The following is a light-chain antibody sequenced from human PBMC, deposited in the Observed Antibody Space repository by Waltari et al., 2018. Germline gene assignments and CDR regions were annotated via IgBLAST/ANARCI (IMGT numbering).Light chain of an antibody. J-gene: IGKJ1*01. CDR2: ASS. CDR3: QQYYDYQRS. V-gene: IGKV1-8*01. CDR1: PSVSTY. Sequence: AIRMTQSPSSPSASTGDRVTITCRASPSVSTYLAWYQQKPGTAPKLLIYASSTLQRGVPLRFSGSGSGTDFTLSITCLQSEDFATYYCQQYYDYQRSFGQGTKVEIK.